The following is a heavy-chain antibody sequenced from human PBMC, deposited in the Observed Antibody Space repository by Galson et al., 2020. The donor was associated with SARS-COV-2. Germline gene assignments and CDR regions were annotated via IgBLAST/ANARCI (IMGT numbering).Heavy chain of an antibody. J-gene: IGHJ3*02. V-gene: IGHV4-39*02. CDR3: ARPMTAWSHQPFDI. CDR1: GGSIRTGNYY. Sequence: SETLSLTCTVSGGSIRTGNYYWGWIRQPPGKGLEWIGTVYSPMITFYNPSLKSRVTISMDTSKNHFSLKLNSATAADTAVYYCARPMTAWSHQPFDIWGQGISVTVSS. D-gene: IGHD2-21*02. CDR2: VYSPMIT.